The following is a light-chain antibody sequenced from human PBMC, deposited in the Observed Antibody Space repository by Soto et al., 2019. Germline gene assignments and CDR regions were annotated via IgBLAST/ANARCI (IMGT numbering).Light chain of an antibody. CDR2: SNN. Sequence: QSVLTQPPSASGTPGQRVTISCSGSSSNIGSNTVNLYQQLPGTAPKLLIYSNNQRPSGVPDRFSGSKSGTSASLAISGLQSEDEADYYCAAWDDSLNGVVFGGWTQLTVL. J-gene: IGLJ2*01. CDR3: AAWDDSLNGVV. V-gene: IGLV1-44*01. CDR1: SSNIGSNT.